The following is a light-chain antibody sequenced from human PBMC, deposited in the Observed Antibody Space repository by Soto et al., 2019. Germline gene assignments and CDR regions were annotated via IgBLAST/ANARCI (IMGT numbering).Light chain of an antibody. CDR2: EVR. Sequence: QSALTQPASVSGAAGPSLPISCSGTMRDDGAYNLVSWYQQHPGTAPKLIIYEVRNRPSGISSRFSGSRSGNTASLTISGLQPEDEGDYYCSAYTARSTLVFGGGTKLTVL. V-gene: IGLV2-14*01. CDR3: SAYTARSTLV. CDR1: MRDDGAYNL. J-gene: IGLJ3*02.